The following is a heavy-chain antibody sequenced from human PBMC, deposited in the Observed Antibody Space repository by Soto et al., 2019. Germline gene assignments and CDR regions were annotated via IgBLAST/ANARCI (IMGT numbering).Heavy chain of an antibody. CDR2: ISGSGGST. V-gene: IGHV3-23*01. CDR3: ATVYGDKGPFDY. J-gene: IGHJ4*02. CDR1: GFTLSSYA. D-gene: IGHD4-17*01. Sequence: GGALRLSCAASGFTLSSYAMSWGRQAPWKGLEWVSAISGSGGSTYYADSVKGRFTISRDNSKNTLYLQMNSLRAEDTAVYYCATVYGDKGPFDYWGQGTLVTVSS.